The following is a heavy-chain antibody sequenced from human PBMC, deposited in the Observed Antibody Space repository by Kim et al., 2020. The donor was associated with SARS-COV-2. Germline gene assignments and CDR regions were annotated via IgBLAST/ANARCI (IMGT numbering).Heavy chain of an antibody. D-gene: IGHD2-15*01. V-gene: IGHV3-33*06. CDR1: GFTFSSYG. CDR2: IWYDGSNK. CDR3: AKDPWGSGPDY. J-gene: IGHJ4*02. Sequence: GGSLRLSCAASGFTFSSYGMHWVRQAPGKGLEWVAVIWYDGSNKYYADSVKGRFTISRDNSKNTLYLQMNSLRAEDTAVYYCAKDPWGSGPDYWGQGTLVTVSS.